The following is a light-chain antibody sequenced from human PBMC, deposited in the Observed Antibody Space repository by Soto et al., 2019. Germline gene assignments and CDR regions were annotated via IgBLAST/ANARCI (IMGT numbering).Light chain of an antibody. CDR1: TGGVTSGHY. CDR2: DTT. V-gene: IGLV7-46*01. Sequence: QAVVTQEPSLTVSPGGTVTLTCNSSTGGVTSGHYPYWFQQKPGQAPRTLIYDTTSKHSWTPARFSGFLLGGEAALTLSGALPEDEAEYYCLLSYSGARVFGGGTKVTVL. J-gene: IGLJ3*02. CDR3: LLSYSGARV.